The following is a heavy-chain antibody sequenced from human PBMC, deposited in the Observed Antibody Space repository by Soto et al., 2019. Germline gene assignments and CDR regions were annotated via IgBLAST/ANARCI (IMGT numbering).Heavy chain of an antibody. CDR1: GGSISSYY. CDR2: IYYSGST. CDR3: ARLNWSGYYDRNWFEL. J-gene: IGHJ5*02. Sequence: SETLSLTCTVSGGSISSYYWSWIRQPPGKGLEWIGYIYYSGSTNYNPSLKSRVTISVDTSKNQFSLKLSSVTAADTAVYYCARLNWSGYYDRNWFELWGQGPLVTVSS. V-gene: IGHV4-59*08. D-gene: IGHD3-3*01.